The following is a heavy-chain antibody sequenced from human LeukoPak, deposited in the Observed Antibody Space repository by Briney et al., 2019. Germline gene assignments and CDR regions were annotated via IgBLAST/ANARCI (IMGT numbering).Heavy chain of an antibody. CDR2: IIPILGIA. CDR3: ARDYFMYFWSGNDYFDY. D-gene: IGHD3-3*01. V-gene: IGHV1-69*04. J-gene: IGHJ4*02. Sequence: ASVKVSCKASGGTFSSYAISWVRQAPGQGLEWMGRIIPILGIANYAQKFQGRVTITADKSTSTAYMELSSLRSEDTAVYYCARDYFMYFWSGNDYFDYWGQGTLVTVSS. CDR1: GGTFSSYA.